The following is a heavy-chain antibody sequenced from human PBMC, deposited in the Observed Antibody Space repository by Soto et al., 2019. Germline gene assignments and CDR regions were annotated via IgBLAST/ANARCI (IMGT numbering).Heavy chain of an antibody. CDR3: AKGRGGSGSLTPRVDF. V-gene: IGHV3-23*01. Sequence: EVQLLESGGGLVQPGGSLRLSCAASGFTFNTYAMTWVRQAPGKGLEWVSALSGGGDTTSYADSVKGRFTVSRDGSKNTLYLQMSSLRAEDTALYYCAKGRGGSGSLTPRVDFWGQGTLVTVSS. CDR2: LSGGGDTT. J-gene: IGHJ4*02. CDR1: GFTFNTYA. D-gene: IGHD3-10*01.